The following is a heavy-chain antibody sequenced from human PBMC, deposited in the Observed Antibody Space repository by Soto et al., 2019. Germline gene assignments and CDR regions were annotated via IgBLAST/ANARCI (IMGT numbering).Heavy chain of an antibody. D-gene: IGHD3-3*02. CDR1: GYSVTRYD. Sequence: PSVKVSCKAAGYSVTRYDINWVRQATGQGLEWMGWMNPNSGNRGYAQKFQGRVTMTRNTSISTAYMELSSLRSEDTAVYYCARRLIASFYYYGMDVWGQGTTVTVS. J-gene: IGHJ6*02. CDR2: MNPNSGNR. V-gene: IGHV1-8*01. CDR3: ARRLIASFYYYGMDV.